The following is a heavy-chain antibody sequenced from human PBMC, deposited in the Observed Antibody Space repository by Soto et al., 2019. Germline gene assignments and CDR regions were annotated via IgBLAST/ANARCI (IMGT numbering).Heavy chain of an antibody. CDR2: IKSKTDGGTT. CDR3: TTVEYSGYDLYYFDY. V-gene: IGHV3-15*01. D-gene: IGHD5-12*01. Sequence: GGSLRLSCAASGFTFSNAWMSWVRQAPGKGLEWVGRIKSKTDGGTTDYAAPVKGRFTISRDDSKNTLYLQMNSLKTEDTAVYYCTTVEYSGYDLYYFDYWGQGTLVTVSS. CDR1: GFTFSNAW. J-gene: IGHJ4*02.